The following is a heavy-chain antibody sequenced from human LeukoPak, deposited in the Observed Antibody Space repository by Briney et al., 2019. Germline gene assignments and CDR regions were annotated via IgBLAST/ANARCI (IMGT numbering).Heavy chain of an antibody. CDR1: GFTFSSYS. V-gene: IGHV3-48*01. Sequence: GGSLRLSCAASGFTFSSYSMNWVRQAPGKGLEWVSYISSSSSTIYYADSVKGRFTISRDNAKNSLYLQMNSLRAEDTAVYYCARDSYDFWSGYLSYAFDIWGQGTMVTVSS. D-gene: IGHD3-3*01. J-gene: IGHJ3*02. CDR3: ARDSYDFWSGYLSYAFDI. CDR2: ISSSSSTI.